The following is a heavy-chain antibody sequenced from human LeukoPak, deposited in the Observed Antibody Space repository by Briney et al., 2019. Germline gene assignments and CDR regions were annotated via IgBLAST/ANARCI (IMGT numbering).Heavy chain of an antibody. Sequence: GASVKVSCKASGYTFTGYYMHWVRQAPGQGVEWMGRINPNSWVTNYAQNVQGRFTMTRDTSIITAYMELTRLTSDDTAVYYCARDLHPITPWLVGGATIDYWGQGTLVTVSS. CDR3: ARDLHPITPWLVGGATIDY. CDR1: GYTFTGYY. J-gene: IGHJ4*02. CDR2: INPNSWVT. V-gene: IGHV1-2*06. D-gene: IGHD3-22*01.